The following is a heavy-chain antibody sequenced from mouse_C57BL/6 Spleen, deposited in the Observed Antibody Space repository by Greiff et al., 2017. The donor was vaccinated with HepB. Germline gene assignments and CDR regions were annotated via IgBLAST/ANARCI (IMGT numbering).Heavy chain of an antibody. CDR1: GYTFTSYG. CDR3: ARGEGLYDYEGYYAMDY. CDR2: IYPRSGNT. Sequence: QVQLKESGAELARPGASVKLSCKASGYTFTSYGISWVKQRTGQGLEWIGEIYPRSGNTYYNEKFKGKATLTADKSSSTAYMELRSLTSEDSAVYFCARGEGLYDYEGYYAMDYWGQGTSVTVSS. D-gene: IGHD2-4*01. J-gene: IGHJ4*01. V-gene: IGHV1-81*01.